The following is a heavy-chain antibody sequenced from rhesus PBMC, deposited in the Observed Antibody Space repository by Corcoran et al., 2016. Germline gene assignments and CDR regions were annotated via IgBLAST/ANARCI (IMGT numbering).Heavy chain of an antibody. CDR1: GFTFSSYG. V-gene: IGHV3S5*01. CDR2: INNGGGST. Sequence: EVQLEESGGGLVQPGGSLRLSCAASGFTFSSYGMSWVRQAPGKGLEWVSYINNGGGSTYYADSVKGPFTISRDNSQNTISLQMNSLRAEDTAVYYCAKDGVAFDFWGQGLRVTVSS. D-gene: IGHD3-22*01. J-gene: IGHJ3*01. CDR3: AKDGVAFDF.